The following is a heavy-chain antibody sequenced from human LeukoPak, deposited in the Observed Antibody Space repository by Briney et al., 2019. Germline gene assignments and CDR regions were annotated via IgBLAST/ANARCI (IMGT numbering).Heavy chain of an antibody. J-gene: IGHJ2*01. CDR3: ARQVEIAVAGLNQDYWYFDL. V-gene: IGHV5-51*01. CDR2: IYPGDSDT. Sequence: GESLQISFKGSGYSFTSYWIGWVRQMPGKGLEWMGTIYPGDSDTRYSPSFQGQVTISADKSISTAYPQWGSLKASDTAMYYCARQVEIAVAGLNQDYWYFDLWGRGTLVTVSS. D-gene: IGHD6-19*01. CDR1: GYSFTSYW.